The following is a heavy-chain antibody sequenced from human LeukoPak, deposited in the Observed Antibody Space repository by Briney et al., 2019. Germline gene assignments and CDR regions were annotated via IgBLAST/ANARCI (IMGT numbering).Heavy chain of an antibody. Sequence: ASVKVSCKASGYTFTGYYMHWVRQAPGQGPEWMGWINPNNGGTKFAQKFQGRVTMTRDTSLSTAYMELSRLRSDDTAVYYCARVSSGYYYYGMDVWGQGTTVTVSS. D-gene: IGHD3-10*01. CDR1: GYTFTGYY. CDR3: ARVSSGYYYYGMDV. V-gene: IGHV1-2*02. J-gene: IGHJ6*02. CDR2: INPNNGGT.